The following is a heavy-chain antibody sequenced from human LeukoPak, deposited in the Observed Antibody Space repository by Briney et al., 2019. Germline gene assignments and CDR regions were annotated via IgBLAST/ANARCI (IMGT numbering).Heavy chain of an antibody. CDR1: GYTFTAHD. Sequence: ASVKVSCKASGYTFTAHDMDWVRQAPGQGLEWMGWINPNYGGTNYAQKFQGRVTMTRDTSISTAYLELSRLRSDDTAVYYCARDSIGENGDNWFDPWGQGTLVTVST. J-gene: IGHJ5*02. CDR3: ARDSIGENGDNWFDP. CDR2: INPNYGGT. V-gene: IGHV1-2*02. D-gene: IGHD3-10*01.